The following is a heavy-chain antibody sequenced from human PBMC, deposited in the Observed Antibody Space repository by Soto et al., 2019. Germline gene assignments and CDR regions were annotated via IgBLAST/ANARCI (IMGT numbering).Heavy chain of an antibody. CDR1: GYTFSNYG. D-gene: IGHD5-18*01. CDR2: ISGYNVNT. Sequence: QVQLVQSGAEVKKPGASVKVSCKASGYTFSNYGISWVRQGPGQGLEWMGRISGYNVNTHYEEKVQDRIKMTTDTSTSTTYLELRSLRSDDTGVYFCARDPGFGFGYSYAFAIDVWGQGTTVTVSS. V-gene: IGHV1-18*01. CDR3: ARDPGFGFGYSYAFAIDV. J-gene: IGHJ6*02.